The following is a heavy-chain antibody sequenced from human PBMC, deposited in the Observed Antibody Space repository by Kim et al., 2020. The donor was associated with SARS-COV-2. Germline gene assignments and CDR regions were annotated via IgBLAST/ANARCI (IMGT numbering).Heavy chain of an antibody. V-gene: IGHV4-34*01. CDR2: INHSGST. D-gene: IGHD2-8*02. CDR3: ARGYWPGYHYYGMDV. Sequence: SETLSLTCAVYGGSFSGYYWSWIRQPPGKGLEWIGEINHSGSTNYNPSLKSRVTISVDTSKNQFSLKLSSVTAAATAVYYCARGYWPGYHYYGMDVWGPG. CDR1: GGSFSGYY. J-gene: IGHJ6*02.